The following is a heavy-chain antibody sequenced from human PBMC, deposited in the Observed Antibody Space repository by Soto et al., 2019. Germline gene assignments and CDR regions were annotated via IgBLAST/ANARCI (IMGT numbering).Heavy chain of an antibody. CDR1: GGTFNNFA. Sequence: QVQLVQSGAEVKKPGSSVKVSCQASGGTFNNFAFTWVRQAPGQGLEWLGGIMPVFHTTNIAQTFQDRITVTADDFTTTVYMEMTSLRYDDTAVYYCGTANISPVSATLYLYGMDVWGQGTTVTVSS. J-gene: IGHJ6*02. D-gene: IGHD6-25*01. V-gene: IGHV1-69*01. CDR3: GTANISPVSATLYLYGMDV. CDR2: IMPVFHTT.